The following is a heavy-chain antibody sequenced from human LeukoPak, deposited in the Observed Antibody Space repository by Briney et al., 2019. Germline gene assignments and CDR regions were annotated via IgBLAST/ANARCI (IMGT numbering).Heavy chain of an antibody. V-gene: IGHV1-2*02. CDR3: AREGSLPPNFDY. D-gene: IGHD3-10*01. CDR2: INPNSGGT. Sequence: ASVKVSCKASGYXFTGYYMHWVRQAPGQGLEWMGWINPNSGGTNYAQKFQGRVTMTRDTSISTAYMKLSRLRSDDTAVYYCAREGSLPPNFDYWGQGTLVTVSS. J-gene: IGHJ4*02. CDR1: GYXFTGYY.